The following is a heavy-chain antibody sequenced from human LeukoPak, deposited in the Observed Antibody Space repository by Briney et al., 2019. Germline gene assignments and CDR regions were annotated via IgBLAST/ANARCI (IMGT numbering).Heavy chain of an antibody. Sequence: GESLKISCKGSGYSFINYWIAWVRQMPGQGLEWMVIIYPGDSDTKYSPSFQGQVTISVDKFINTAYLQWSSLTTSDTAMYYCARLTDYYDSSGYYRNYNWFDPWGQGTLVTVSS. V-gene: IGHV5-51*01. J-gene: IGHJ5*02. CDR2: IYPGDSDT. CDR3: ARLTDYYDSSGYYRNYNWFDP. CDR1: GYSFINYW. D-gene: IGHD3-22*01.